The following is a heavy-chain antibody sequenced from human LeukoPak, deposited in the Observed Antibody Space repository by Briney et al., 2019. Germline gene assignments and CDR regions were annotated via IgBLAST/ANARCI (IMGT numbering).Heavy chain of an antibody. CDR3: AREDGTFQY. CDR2: IKPDGSEK. CDR1: GFSFSNYW. J-gene: IGHJ1*01. Sequence: GGSLRLSCAASGFSFSNYWMNWVRQAPGKGLEWVANIKPDGSEKHYVDSVKGRFTISRDNAKNSLYLQMNSLRVEDTAVYYCAREDGTFQYWGRGTLVTVSS. V-gene: IGHV3-7*03.